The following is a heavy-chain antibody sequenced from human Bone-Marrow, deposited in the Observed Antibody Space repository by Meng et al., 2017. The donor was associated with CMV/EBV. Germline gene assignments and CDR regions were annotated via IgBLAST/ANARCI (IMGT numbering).Heavy chain of an antibody. Sequence: LSLTCAASGFTVSSNYMSWVRQAPGKGLEWVGRIKSKTDGGTTDYAAPVKGRFTISRDDSKNTLYLQMNSLKTEDTAVYYCTTDGELLDYWGQGTLVTVSS. D-gene: IGHD1-26*01. J-gene: IGHJ4*02. V-gene: IGHV3-15*01. CDR1: GFTVSSNY. CDR3: TTDGELLDY. CDR2: IKSKTDGGTT.